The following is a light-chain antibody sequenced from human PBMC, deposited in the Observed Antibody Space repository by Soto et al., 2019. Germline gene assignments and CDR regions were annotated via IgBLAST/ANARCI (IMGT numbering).Light chain of an antibody. J-gene: IGLJ2*01. CDR2: DNT. CDR3: QSYDSTLSLV. V-gene: IGLV1-40*01. CDR1: SSNIGAGYG. Sequence: QSVLTQPPSVSGAPGQTVTISCTGSSSNIGAGYGVNWYQQLSGTAPKLLIYDNTNRPSGVPDRFSGSRSGSSASLAITGLKPEDEAEYHCQSYDSTLSLVFGGGTKLTVL.